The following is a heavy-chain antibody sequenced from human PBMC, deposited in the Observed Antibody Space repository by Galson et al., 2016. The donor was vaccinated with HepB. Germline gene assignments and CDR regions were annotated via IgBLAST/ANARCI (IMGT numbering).Heavy chain of an antibody. D-gene: IGHD2-15*01. V-gene: IGHV3-7*01. Sequence: SLRLSCAASGFSIGRDWMSWVRQAPGKGLEWVAIIKEDDSEIYYVDSVRGRFTISRDNAKNSLYLQMNSLRAEDTAVYYCARDIGEGCSGSTCYPFDYWGQGSLVTVSS. CDR2: IKEDDSEI. CDR3: ARDIGEGCSGSTCYPFDY. J-gene: IGHJ4*02. CDR1: GFSIGRDW.